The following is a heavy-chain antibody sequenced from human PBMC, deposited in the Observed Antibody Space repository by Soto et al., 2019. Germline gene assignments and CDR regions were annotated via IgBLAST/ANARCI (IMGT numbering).Heavy chain of an antibody. CDR1: GFTFSSYS. D-gene: IGHD1-1*01. V-gene: IGHV3-21*01. CDR2: ISSSSAYI. J-gene: IGHJ4*02. Sequence: GGSLRLSXAASGFTFSSYSMTWVRQAPGKGLEWVSTISSSSAYIYYADSVKGRFSISRDNAKNPLYLHMNSLRAEDTALYYCATDQLSLLNYDYWGQGTLVTVSS. CDR3: ATDQLSLLNYDY.